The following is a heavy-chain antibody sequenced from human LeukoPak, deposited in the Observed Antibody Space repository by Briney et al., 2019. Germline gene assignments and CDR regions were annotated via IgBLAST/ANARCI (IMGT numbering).Heavy chain of an antibody. CDR2: ISVTNSYI. CDR1: GFTFSSYH. Sequence: GGSLRLSCVVSGFTFSSYHMNWVRQAPGKGLEWVSSISVTNSYIYYADSVKGRFTISRDNAKNSLYLQMNSLRAEDTAVYYCARDSLTMIVGRQKRGLDYWGQGTLVTVSS. V-gene: IGHV3-21*01. D-gene: IGHD3-22*01. J-gene: IGHJ4*02. CDR3: ARDSLTMIVGRQKRGLDY.